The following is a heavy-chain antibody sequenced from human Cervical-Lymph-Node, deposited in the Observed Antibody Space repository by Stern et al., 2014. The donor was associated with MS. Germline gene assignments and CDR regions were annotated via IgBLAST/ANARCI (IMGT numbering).Heavy chain of an antibody. D-gene: IGHD1-26*01. CDR3: ASIGGSYQEDY. CDR1: GFTFSSYG. V-gene: IGHV3-33*01. CDR2: IWYDGSNK. Sequence: QLVQSGGGVVQPGRSLRLSCAASGFTFSSYGMHWVRQAPGKGLEWVAVIWYDGSNKYYADSVKGRFTISRDNSKNTLYLQMNSLRAEDTAVYYCASIGGSYQEDYWGQGTLVTVSS. J-gene: IGHJ4*02.